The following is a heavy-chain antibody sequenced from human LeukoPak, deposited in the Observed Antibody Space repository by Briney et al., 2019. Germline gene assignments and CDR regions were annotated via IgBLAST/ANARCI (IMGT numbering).Heavy chain of an antibody. D-gene: IGHD7-27*01. CDR1: GGTFRGYY. Sequence: PSETLSLTCAVYGGTFRGYYWSWIRQPPGKGLEWIGEIHYTGATNYKPSVKSRVTISGDRSKNQVSLRVYSVPAADTAVYYCARGVLGPYYFDLWGRGTLVTVSS. J-gene: IGHJ2*01. CDR3: ARGVLGPYYFDL. V-gene: IGHV4-34*01. CDR2: IHYTGAT.